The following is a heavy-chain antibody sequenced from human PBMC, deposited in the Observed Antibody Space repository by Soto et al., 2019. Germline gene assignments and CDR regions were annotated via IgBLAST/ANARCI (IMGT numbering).Heavy chain of an antibody. V-gene: IGHV4-61*08. CDR3: ARVPIDTYMIYWSDP. Sequence: LSLTCTVSGDSVSSGDYYWTWIRQPPGKGLEWVGHIYFSGRTNYIPSLESRVAISLDTSKNQFSLKLTSVTAADTAVYYCARVPIDTYMIYWSDPWGQGTLVTVSS. J-gene: IGHJ5*02. CDR1: GDSVSSGDYY. D-gene: IGHD3-16*01. CDR2: IYFSGRT.